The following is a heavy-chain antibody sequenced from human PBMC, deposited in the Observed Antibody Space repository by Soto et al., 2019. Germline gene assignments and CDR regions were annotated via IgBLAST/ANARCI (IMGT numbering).Heavy chain of an antibody. CDR2: IKQDGGDQ. J-gene: IGHJ4*02. V-gene: IGHV3-7*03. CDR1: GFTFSYYW. CDR3: ARDEAIDY. Sequence: PGGSLRLSXAASGFTFSYYWMSWVRQAPGKGLEWVANIKQDGGDQYYVDSVKGRFSISRDNAKNSLYLQMNSLRAEDTAVYYCARDEAIDYWGQGTLVTVSS.